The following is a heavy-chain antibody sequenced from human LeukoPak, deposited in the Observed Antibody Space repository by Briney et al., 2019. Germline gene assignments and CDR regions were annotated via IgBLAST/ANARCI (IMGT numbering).Heavy chain of an antibody. V-gene: IGHV3-23*01. CDR3: ARNARDSVFDL. J-gene: IGHJ3*01. Sequence: PGGSLRLSCAASGFTFSSFAMTWVRQAPGKGLEWVSIISGSGDSTYFADSVKGRFTISRDNSKNTLYLQMNSLGADDTAVYYCARNARDSVFDLWGQGTMVTVSS. CDR1: GFTFSSFA. CDR2: ISGSGDST.